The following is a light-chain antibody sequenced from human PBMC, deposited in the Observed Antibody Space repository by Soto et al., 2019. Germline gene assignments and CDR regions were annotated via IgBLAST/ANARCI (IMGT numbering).Light chain of an antibody. V-gene: IGLV2-8*01. CDR2: EVI. Sequence: QSALTQPPSASGSPGQSVTISCTGTSSDVGGHNYVSWYQQHPGKAPKLLIYEVIQRPSGVPDRFSGSKSGNTVSLTVSGLQAEDEADYYCTSYAGSDNVIFGGGTKLTVL. CDR3: TSYAGSDNVI. J-gene: IGLJ2*01. CDR1: SSDVGGHNY.